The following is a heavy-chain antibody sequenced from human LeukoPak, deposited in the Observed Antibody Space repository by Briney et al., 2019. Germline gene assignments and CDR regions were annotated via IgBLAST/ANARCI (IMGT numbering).Heavy chain of an antibody. D-gene: IGHD3-22*01. CDR3: ARGYDSSRYNWFDP. Sequence: SETLSLTCTVSGGSISSYYWSWIRQPAGKGLEWIGRIYTSGSTNYNPSLKSRVTMSVDTSKNQFSLKLSSVTAADTAVYYCARGYDSSRYNWFDPWGQGTLVTASS. V-gene: IGHV4-4*07. J-gene: IGHJ5*02. CDR1: GGSISSYY. CDR2: IYTSGST.